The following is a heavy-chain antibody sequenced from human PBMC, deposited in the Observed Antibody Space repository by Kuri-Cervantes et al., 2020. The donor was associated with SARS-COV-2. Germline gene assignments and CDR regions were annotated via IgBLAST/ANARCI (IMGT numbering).Heavy chain of an antibody. CDR2: ISYDGSNK. V-gene: IGHV3-30-3*01. CDR1: GFTFSRYA. CDR3: ARDRVGVHDS. D-gene: IGHD2-21*01. Sequence: GESLKISCAASGFTFSRYAMHWVRQAPGKGLEWVAVISYDGSNKDYTASGKGRFTISRDNSQNTLYLQMKSLRIEDTALYYCARDRVGVHDSWGQGTLVTVSS. J-gene: IGHJ4*02.